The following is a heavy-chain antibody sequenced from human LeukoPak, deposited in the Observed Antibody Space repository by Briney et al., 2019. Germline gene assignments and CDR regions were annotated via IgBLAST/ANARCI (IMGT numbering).Heavy chain of an antibody. CDR3: ARGFGGPLDY. J-gene: IGHJ4*02. D-gene: IGHD3-10*01. Sequence: GASVKVSCKASGGTFSSYAISWVRQAPGQGLEWMGGIIPIFGTANYAQKFQGRVTITADESTSTAYMELRRLRSDDTAVYYCARGFGGPLDYWGQGTLVTVSS. CDR1: GGTFSSYA. V-gene: IGHV1-69*13. CDR2: IIPIFGTA.